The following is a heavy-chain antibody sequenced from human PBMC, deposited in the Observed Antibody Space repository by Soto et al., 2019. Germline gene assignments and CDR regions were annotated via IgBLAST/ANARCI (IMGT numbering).Heavy chain of an antibody. Sequence: SVKVCCKASGGTFSSYAISWVRQAPGQRLEWMGWIIAIIGTANYAQKFQGRVTSTADTSTSTSYMELSSLRSEDTAVYYCAGDPVRDWTIRATTDDWGQGTMVTVSS. CDR3: AGDPVRDWTIRATTDD. V-gene: IGHV1-69*06. D-gene: IGHD3-10*01. J-gene: IGHJ4*02. CDR1: GGTFSSYA. CDR2: IIAIIGTA.